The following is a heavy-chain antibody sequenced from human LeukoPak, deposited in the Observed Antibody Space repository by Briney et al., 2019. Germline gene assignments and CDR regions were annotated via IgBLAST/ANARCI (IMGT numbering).Heavy chain of an antibody. D-gene: IGHD6-13*01. CDR1: GFTVSSHY. Sequence: GGSLRLSCAASGFTVSSHYVTWVRQAPGKGLEWVSSISSSSSYIYYADSVKGRFTISRDNAKNSLYLQMNSLRAEDTAVYYCAREAYSTTAGYWGQGTLVTVSS. V-gene: IGHV3-21*01. CDR3: AREAYSTTAGY. J-gene: IGHJ4*02. CDR2: ISSSSSYI.